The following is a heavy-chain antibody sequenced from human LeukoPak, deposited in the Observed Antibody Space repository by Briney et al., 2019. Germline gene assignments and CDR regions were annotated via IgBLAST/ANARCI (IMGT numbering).Heavy chain of an antibody. V-gene: IGHV1-18*01. Sequence: ASVKVSCKVSGYTFTSYGISWVRQAPGQGLEWMGWISAYNGNTNYAQKLQGRVTMTTDTSTSTAYMELRSLRSDDTAVYYCARLRGRGSYRYHFDYWGQGTLVTVSS. J-gene: IGHJ4*02. D-gene: IGHD3-16*02. CDR1: GYTFTSYG. CDR3: ARLRGRGSYRYHFDY. CDR2: ISAYNGNT.